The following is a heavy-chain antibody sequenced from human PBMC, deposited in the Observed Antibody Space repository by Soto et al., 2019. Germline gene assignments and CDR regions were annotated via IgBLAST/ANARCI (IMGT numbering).Heavy chain of an antibody. CDR2: IIPIFGTA. V-gene: IGHV1-69*13. J-gene: IGHJ6*01. CDR1: GGTFSSYA. Sequence: SVKVSCKASGGTFSSYAISWVRQAPGQVLEWMGGIIPIFGTANFAHKFQGRVTITADESTSPCNMGLYRLRAEDTAVFYCPRALYDPDTLPVGAEPRYYAMDVWPLGTTVTVTS. CDR3: PRALYDPDTLPVGAEPRYYAMDV. D-gene: IGHD3-16*01.